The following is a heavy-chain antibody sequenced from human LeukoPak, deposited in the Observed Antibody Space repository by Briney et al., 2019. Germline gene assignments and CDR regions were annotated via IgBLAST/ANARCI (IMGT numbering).Heavy chain of an antibody. V-gene: IGHV4-38-2*02. CDR1: SSSINSVYY. D-gene: IGHD3-10*01. J-gene: IGHJ4*02. CDR3: ARITMVREGDY. CDR2: IYYSGST. Sequence: SETLSLTCTVSSSSINSVYYWGWIRQPPGKGLEWIGSIYYSGSTYYNPSLKSRVTISVDTSKNQFSLKLSSVTAADTAVYYCARITMVREGDYWGQGTLVTVSS.